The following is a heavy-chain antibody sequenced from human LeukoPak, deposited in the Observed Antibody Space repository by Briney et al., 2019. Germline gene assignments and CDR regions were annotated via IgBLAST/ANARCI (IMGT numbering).Heavy chain of an antibody. CDR3: ATSPSKGAFDI. J-gene: IGHJ3*02. CDR1: GGSISSSSYY. V-gene: IGHV4-39*07. CDR2: IYHSGST. Sequence: SETLSLTCTVSGGSISSSSYYWSWIRQPPGKGLEWIGYIYHSGSTYYNPSLKSRVTISVDTSKNQFSLKLSSVTAADTAVYYCATSPSKGAFDIWGQGTMVTVSS.